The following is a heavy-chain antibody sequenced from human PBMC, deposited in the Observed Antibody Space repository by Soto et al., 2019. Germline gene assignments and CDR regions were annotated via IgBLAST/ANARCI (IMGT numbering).Heavy chain of an antibody. J-gene: IGHJ4*02. CDR1: GYTFTGYY. CDR2: INPNSGGT. Sequence: ASVKVSCKASGYTFTGYYMHWVRQAPGQGLEWMGWINPNSGGTNYAQKFQGRVTMTRDTSISTAYMELSRLRSDDTAVYYCARVNVVVVAATREYYFDYWGQGTLVTDS. V-gene: IGHV1-2*02. CDR3: ARVNVVVVAATREYYFDY. D-gene: IGHD2-15*01.